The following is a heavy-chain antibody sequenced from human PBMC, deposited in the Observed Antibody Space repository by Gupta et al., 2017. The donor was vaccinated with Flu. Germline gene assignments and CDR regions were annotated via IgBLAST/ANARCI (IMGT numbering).Heavy chain of an antibody. D-gene: IGHD3-22*01. CDR2: IYYSGSS. CDR1: SHF. Sequence: SHFWSWIRQPPGKGPELIGYIYYSGSSTYNPALRTRVTMSVDTSKNQFSLNLNSVTAADTAVYYCARHRVRGSSDGSGYYDAFDTWGQGTLVTVSS. CDR3: ARHRVRGSSDGSGYYDAFDT. V-gene: IGHV4-59*08. J-gene: IGHJ3*02.